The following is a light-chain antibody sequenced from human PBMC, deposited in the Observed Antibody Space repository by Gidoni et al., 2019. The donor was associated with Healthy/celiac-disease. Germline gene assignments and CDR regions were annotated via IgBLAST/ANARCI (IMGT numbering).Light chain of an antibody. CDR2: EVS. J-gene: IGLJ1*01. Sequence: QSALPQPASVSGSPGPSITISCTGTSSAVGGYNYVSWYQQHPGKAPKLMIYEVSNRPSGVSNRFSGSKSGNTASLTISGLQAEDEADYYCSSYTSSSTLVFGTGTKVTVL. V-gene: IGLV2-14*01. CDR3: SSYTSSSTLV. CDR1: SSAVGGYNY.